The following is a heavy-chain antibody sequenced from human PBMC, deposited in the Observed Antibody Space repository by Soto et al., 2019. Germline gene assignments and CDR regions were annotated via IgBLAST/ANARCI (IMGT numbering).Heavy chain of an antibody. CDR2: IIPIFGTA. CDR3: ARGTYYYGSGSYVLPPFDY. V-gene: IGHV1-69*01. CDR1: GGTFSSYA. D-gene: IGHD3-10*01. Sequence: QVQLVQSGAEVKKPGSSVKVSCKASGGTFSSYAISWVRQAPGQGLEWMGGIIPIFGTANYAQKFQGRVTITADECTSTAYMELSSLRSEDTAVYYCARGTYYYGSGSYVLPPFDYWGQGTLVTVSS. J-gene: IGHJ4*02.